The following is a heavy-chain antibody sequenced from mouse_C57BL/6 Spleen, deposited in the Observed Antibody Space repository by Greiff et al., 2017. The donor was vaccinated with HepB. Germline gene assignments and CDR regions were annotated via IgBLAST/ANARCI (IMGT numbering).Heavy chain of an antibody. Sequence: QVQLQQPGAELVKPGASVKLSCKASGYTFTSYWMQWVKQRPGQGLEWIGEIDPSDSDTNYNQKFKGKATLTVDTSSSTAYMQLSSLTSEDSAVYYCARAVESSWYFDVWGTGTTVTVSS. CDR2: IDPSDSDT. D-gene: IGHD1-1*01. CDR3: ARAVESSWYFDV. V-gene: IGHV1-50*01. CDR1: GYTFTSYW. J-gene: IGHJ1*03.